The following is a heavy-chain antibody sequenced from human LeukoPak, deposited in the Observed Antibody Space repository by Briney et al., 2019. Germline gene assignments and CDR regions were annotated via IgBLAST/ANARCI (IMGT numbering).Heavy chain of an antibody. J-gene: IGHJ4*02. D-gene: IGHD3-22*01. V-gene: IGHV1-18*01. CDR1: GYTFNTYG. CDR2: ISAYNGNT. CDR3: ARDPGQDPHYHDSRGYYYGGGY. Sequence: GASVKVSCKASGYTFNTYGFSWVRQAPGQGLEWMGWISAYNGNTNYAQKFQGRVSMTTDTSTTTVYMELRRLTSADTAVYYCARDPGQDPHYHDSRGYYYGGGYWGQGTLVTVSS.